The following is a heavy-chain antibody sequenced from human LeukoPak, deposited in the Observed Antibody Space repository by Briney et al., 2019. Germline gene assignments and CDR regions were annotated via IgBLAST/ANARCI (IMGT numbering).Heavy chain of an antibody. CDR1: GGSISSSSYY. J-gene: IGHJ4*02. CDR3: ARHALKSSSPFDY. Sequence: SETLSLTCTVSGGSISSSSYYWGWIRQPPGKGLEWIGSIYYSGSTYYNPSLKSRVTISVDTSQNQFSLKLSSVTAADTAVYYCARHALKSSSPFDYWGQGTLVTVSS. D-gene: IGHD6-6*01. CDR2: IYYSGST. V-gene: IGHV4-39*01.